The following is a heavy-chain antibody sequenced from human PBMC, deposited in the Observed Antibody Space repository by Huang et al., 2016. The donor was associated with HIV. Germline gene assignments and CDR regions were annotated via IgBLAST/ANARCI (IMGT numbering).Heavy chain of an antibody. CDR2: ISGYNGNT. Sequence: QTQLVQSGAEVKKPGASVKVSCKASGYTFSSFGISWVRQAPGQWLELVGWISGYNGNTKFAQKFQVRLTMTTDTSTSTAYMELRSLRSDDTAVYYCARGGGIQLWLLGYYYMDVWGNGTTVTVSS. V-gene: IGHV1-18*01. CDR1: GYTFSSFG. J-gene: IGHJ6*03. D-gene: IGHD5-18*01. CDR3: ARGGGIQLWLLGYYYMDV.